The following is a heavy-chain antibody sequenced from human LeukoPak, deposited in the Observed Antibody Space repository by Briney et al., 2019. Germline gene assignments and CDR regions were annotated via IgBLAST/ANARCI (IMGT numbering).Heavy chain of an antibody. CDR3: ASAIVPTTPPLDY. CDR1: GFTFGSYA. CDR2: ISYDGSNK. V-gene: IGHV3-30*04. D-gene: IGHD5-12*01. J-gene: IGHJ4*02. Sequence: GGSLRLSCAASGFTFGSYAMHWVRQAPGKGLEWVAVISYDGSNKYYADSVKGRFTISRDNSKNTLYLQMNSLRAEDTAVYYCASAIVPTTPPLDYWGQGTLVTVSS.